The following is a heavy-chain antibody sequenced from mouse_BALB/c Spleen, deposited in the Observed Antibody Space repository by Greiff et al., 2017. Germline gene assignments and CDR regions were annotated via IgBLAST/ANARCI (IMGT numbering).Heavy chain of an antibody. CDR2: ISTYYGDA. J-gene: IGHJ4*01. Sequence: VQLQQSGAELVRPGVSVKISCKGSGYTFTDYAMHWVKQSHAKSLEWIGVISTYYGDASYNQKFKGKATMTVDKSSSTAYMELARLTSEDSAIYYCARRGDAMDCWGQGTSVTVSS. CDR1: GYTFTDYA. CDR3: ARRGDAMDC. V-gene: IGHV1S137*01.